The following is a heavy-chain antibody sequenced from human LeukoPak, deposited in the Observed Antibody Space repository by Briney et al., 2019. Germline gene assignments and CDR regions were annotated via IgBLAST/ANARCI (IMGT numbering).Heavy chain of an antibody. CDR3: ARVWDIAAEFDP. V-gene: IGHV1-2*02. CDR2: INPNSGGT. D-gene: IGHD6-13*01. J-gene: IGHJ5*02. CDR1: GYTFTGYY. Sequence: ASVKVSCKASGYTFTGYYMHWVRQAPGQGLEWMGWINPNSGGTNYAQKFQGRVTMTRDTSISPAYMELSRLRSDDTAVYYCARVWDIAAEFDPWGQGTLVTVSS.